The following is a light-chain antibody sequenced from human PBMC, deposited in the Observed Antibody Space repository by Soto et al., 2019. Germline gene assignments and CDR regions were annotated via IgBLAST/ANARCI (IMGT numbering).Light chain of an antibody. V-gene: IGLV1-44*01. Sequence: QAVLTQPPSAAGAPGLRVTISCSGSSSNIGSNAGDWYRQLPGTAPKLLSYSNNQRPSGVPDRFSGSKSGTSASLAISGLQSEDEADYYCAAWDDRLNGYVFGTGTKVTVL. CDR1: SSNIGSNA. CDR3: AAWDDRLNGYV. J-gene: IGLJ1*01. CDR2: SNN.